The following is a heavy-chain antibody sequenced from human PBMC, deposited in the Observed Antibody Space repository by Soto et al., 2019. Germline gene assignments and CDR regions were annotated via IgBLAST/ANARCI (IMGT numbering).Heavy chain of an antibody. Sequence: ASGKVSCKASGYTFTSYGISWVRQAPGQGLEWMGWISAYNGNTNYAQKLQGRVTMTTDTSTSTAYMELRSLRSDDTAVYYCARVAYGSGIDAFDIWGQGTMVTVSS. D-gene: IGHD3-10*01. J-gene: IGHJ3*02. CDR2: ISAYNGNT. CDR1: GYTFTSYG. V-gene: IGHV1-18*01. CDR3: ARVAYGSGIDAFDI.